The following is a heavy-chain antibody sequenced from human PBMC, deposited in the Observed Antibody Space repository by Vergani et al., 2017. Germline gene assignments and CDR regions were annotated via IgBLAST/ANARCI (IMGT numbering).Heavy chain of an antibody. J-gene: IGHJ4*02. CDR2: ISGSGGST. CDR3: ARVVRNWRWLQYLDY. V-gene: IGHV3-23*01. D-gene: IGHD5-24*01. CDR1: GFTFSSYA. Sequence: EVQLLESGGGLVQPGGSLRLSCAASGFTFSSYAMSWVRQAPGKGLEWVSAISGSGGSTYYADSVKGRFTISRDNSKNTLYLQMNSLRAEDTAVYYCARVVRNWRWLQYLDYWGQGTLVTVSS.